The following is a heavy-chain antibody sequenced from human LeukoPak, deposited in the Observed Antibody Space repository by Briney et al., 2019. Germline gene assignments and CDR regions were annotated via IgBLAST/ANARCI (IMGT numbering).Heavy chain of an antibody. Sequence: SETLSLTCTVSGGSISSYYWSWIRQPPGKGLEWIGYIYYSGSTNYNPSLKSRVTISVDTSKNQFSLKLGSVTAADTAVYYCARHVGATPAYFDYWGQGTLVTVSS. CDR2: IYYSGST. D-gene: IGHD1-26*01. J-gene: IGHJ4*02. CDR3: ARHVGATPAYFDY. CDR1: GGSISSYY. V-gene: IGHV4-59*08.